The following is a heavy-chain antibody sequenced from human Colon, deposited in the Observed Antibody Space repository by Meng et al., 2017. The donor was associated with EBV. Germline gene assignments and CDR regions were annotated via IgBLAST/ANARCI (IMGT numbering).Heavy chain of an antibody. Sequence: QRCGARMWKPSATLFLSCAVYGGSFSGYYWRWIRQPPEKGLEWIGEINHSGSTNYNPSLKSRVTISVDTSKKQFSLKLSSVTAADTAVYYCARGPGGSYYLYYFDYWGQGTLVTVSS. V-gene: IGHV4-34*01. D-gene: IGHD1-26*01. CDR3: ARGPGGSYYLYYFDY. CDR2: INHSGST. CDR1: GGSFSGYY. J-gene: IGHJ4*02.